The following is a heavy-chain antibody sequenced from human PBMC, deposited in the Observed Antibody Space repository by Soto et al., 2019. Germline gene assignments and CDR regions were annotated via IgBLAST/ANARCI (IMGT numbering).Heavy chain of an antibody. D-gene: IGHD3-9*01. V-gene: IGHV3-23*01. Sequence: GGSLRLSCAASGFTFSSYSRSWVRQAPGKGLEWVSAISGSGGSTYYADSVKGRFTISRDNSKNTLYLQMNSLQASDTATYYCTKGAERTVQCFLDWVCGHWGQGAPLTVSS. J-gene: IGHJ4*02. CDR3: TKGAERTVQCFLDWVCGH. CDR2: ISGSGGST. CDR1: GFTFSSYS.